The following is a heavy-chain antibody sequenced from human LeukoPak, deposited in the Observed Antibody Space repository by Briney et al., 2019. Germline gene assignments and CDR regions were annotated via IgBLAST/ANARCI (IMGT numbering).Heavy chain of an antibody. CDR3: ARGGPLLKELPYDAFDI. CDR1: GGSISSYY. Sequence: PSETLSLTCTVSGGSISSYYWSWIRQPPGKGLEWIGYIYYSGSTNYNPSLKSRVTISVDTSKNQFSLKLSSVTAADTAVYYCARGGPLLKELPYDAFDIRGQGTMVTVSS. V-gene: IGHV4-59*01. D-gene: IGHD1-26*01. J-gene: IGHJ3*02. CDR2: IYYSGST.